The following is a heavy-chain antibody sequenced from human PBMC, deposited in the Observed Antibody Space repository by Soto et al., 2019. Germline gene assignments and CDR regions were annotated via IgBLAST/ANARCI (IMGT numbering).Heavy chain of an antibody. CDR3: AKAWGTVSLNWFDP. CDR1: GASISTYY. V-gene: IGHV4-59*01. Sequence: SETLSLTCTVSGASISTYYWSWIRQPPGKGLEWIGTLSFTGSTNYNPSLKSRVNISLDTSKNQLSLKLWSVTAADTAVYYCAKAWGTVSLNWFDPWGQGTLVTVSS. D-gene: IGHD2-8*02. J-gene: IGHJ5*02. CDR2: LSFTGST.